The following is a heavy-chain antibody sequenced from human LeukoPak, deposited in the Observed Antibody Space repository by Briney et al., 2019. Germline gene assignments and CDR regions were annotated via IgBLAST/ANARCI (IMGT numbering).Heavy chain of an antibody. V-gene: IGHV1-18*04. Sequence: ASVKVSCKASGYTFTGYYMHWVRQAPGQGLEWMGWISAYNGNTNYAQKLQGRVTMTTDTSTSTVYMDLSSLRSEDTAVYYCARTTATYYFDYWGQGTLVTVSS. D-gene: IGHD1-14*01. CDR1: GYTFTGYY. CDR3: ARTTATYYFDY. CDR2: ISAYNGNT. J-gene: IGHJ4*02.